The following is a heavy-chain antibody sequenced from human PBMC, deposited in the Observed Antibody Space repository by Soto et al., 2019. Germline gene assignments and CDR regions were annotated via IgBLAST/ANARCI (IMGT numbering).Heavy chain of an antibody. Sequence: SVKVSCKASGGTFSSYAISWVRQAPGQGLEWMGGIIPIFGTANYAQKFQGRVTITADESTSTACMELSSLRSEDTAVYYCARRLIECSSSSVWFDPWGQGTLVTVSS. D-gene: IGHD6-6*01. CDR1: GGTFSSYA. CDR2: IIPIFGTA. CDR3: ARRLIECSSSSVWFDP. J-gene: IGHJ5*02. V-gene: IGHV1-69*13.